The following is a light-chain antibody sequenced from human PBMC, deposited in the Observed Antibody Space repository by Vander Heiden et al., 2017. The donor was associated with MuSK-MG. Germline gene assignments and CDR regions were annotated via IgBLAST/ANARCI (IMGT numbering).Light chain of an antibody. CDR3: QQYYNLWT. J-gene: IGKJ1*01. CDR1: QGISNS. V-gene: IGKV1-NL1*01. Sequence: DIQMTQSPSSLSASVGDRVTITCRASQGISNSLAWYQQKPGKAPKLLLYAASRLESGVPSRFSGSGSGTDYTLTISSRQPEDFATYYCQQYYNLWTFGQGTKVEIK. CDR2: AAS.